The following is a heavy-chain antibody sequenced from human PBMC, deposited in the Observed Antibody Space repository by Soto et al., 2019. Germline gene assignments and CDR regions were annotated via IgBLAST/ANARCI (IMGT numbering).Heavy chain of an antibody. J-gene: IGHJ3*02. Sequence: GGSLRLSCAASGFTFSSYAMSWVRQAPGKGLEWVSAISGSGGSTYYADSVKGRFTISRDNSKNTLYLQMNSLRAEDTAVYYCAKSAGSGKQSRGAFDIWGQGTMVTVSS. CDR1: GFTFSSYA. D-gene: IGHD3-10*01. CDR2: ISGSGGST. CDR3: AKSAGSGKQSRGAFDI. V-gene: IGHV3-23*01.